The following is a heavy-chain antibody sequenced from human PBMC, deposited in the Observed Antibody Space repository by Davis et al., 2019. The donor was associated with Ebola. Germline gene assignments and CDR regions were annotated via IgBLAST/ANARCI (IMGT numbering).Heavy chain of an antibody. CDR3: ASRAAAAGTRYYYYGMDV. D-gene: IGHD6-13*01. J-gene: IGHJ6*02. CDR2: ISGSGGST. CDR1: GFTFSSYA. Sequence: PGGSLRLSCAASGFTFSSYAMSWVRQAPGKGLEWVSAISGSGGSTYYADSVKGRFTISRDNSKNTLYLQMNSLRAEDTAVYYCASRAAAAGTRYYYYGMDVWGQGTTVTVSS. V-gene: IGHV3-23*01.